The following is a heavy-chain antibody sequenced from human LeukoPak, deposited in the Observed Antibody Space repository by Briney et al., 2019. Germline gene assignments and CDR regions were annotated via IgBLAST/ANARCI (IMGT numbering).Heavy chain of an antibody. V-gene: IGHV3-30*02. J-gene: IGHJ4*01. D-gene: IGHD3-10*01. CDR1: GFTFSSYG. CDR2: IRSDGSNK. Sequence: LSGGSLRLSCAATGFTFSSYGMHWVRQAPGKGLEWVTFIRSDGSNKYYADSVKGRFTISRDNSKNTLYLQMNSLRDEDTAVFYCAKDGSRSREVFPYYYGSGRLQYMDVWGQGTLVTVSS. CDR3: AKDGSRSREVFPYYYGSGRLQYMDV.